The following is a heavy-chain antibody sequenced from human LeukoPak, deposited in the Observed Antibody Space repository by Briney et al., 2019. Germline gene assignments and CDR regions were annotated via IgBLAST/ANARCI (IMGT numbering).Heavy chain of an antibody. V-gene: IGHV1-46*01. D-gene: IGHD3-22*01. CDR1: GYTFTSYY. CDR3: ARDYYDSSGYYRGVPRQKRFDY. CDR2: INPSGGST. J-gene: IGHJ4*02. Sequence: GASVKVSCKASGYTFTSYYMHWVRQAPGQGLEWMGIINPSGGSTSYAQKFQGRVTMTRDMSTSTVYMELSSLRSEDTAVYYCARDYYDSSGYYRGVPRQKRFDYWGQGTLVTVSS.